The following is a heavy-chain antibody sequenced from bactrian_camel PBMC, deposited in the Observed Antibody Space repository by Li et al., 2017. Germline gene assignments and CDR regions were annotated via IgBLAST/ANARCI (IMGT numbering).Heavy chain of an antibody. CDR2: IDSDGTT. CDR1: GATVSRLC. V-gene: IGHV3S53*01. CDR3: AVETDTLSSGGTCVKRRYNY. Sequence: HVQLVESGGGSVQAGGSLSLSCAASGATVSRLCMAWFRQAPGKEREGVAAIDSDGTTSYADSVKGRFTISQDNAKNTLYLQMNSLQPDDTAMYYCAVETDTLSSGGTCVKRRYNYWGQGTQVTVSS. D-gene: IGHD2*01. J-gene: IGHJ4*01.